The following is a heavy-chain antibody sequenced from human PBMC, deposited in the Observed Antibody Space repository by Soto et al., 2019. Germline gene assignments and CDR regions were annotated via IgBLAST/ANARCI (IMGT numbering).Heavy chain of an antibody. CDR3: ARVGRQYYYGMDV. D-gene: IGHD3-10*01. Sequence: GGSLRLSCAASGFTFSSYAMSWVRQAPGKGLEWVSAISGSGGSTYYADSVKGRFTISRDNSKNTLYLQMNSLRAEDTAVYYCARVGRQYYYGMDVWGQGTTVTVSS. CDR2: ISGSGGST. V-gene: IGHV3-23*01. CDR1: GFTFSSYA. J-gene: IGHJ6*02.